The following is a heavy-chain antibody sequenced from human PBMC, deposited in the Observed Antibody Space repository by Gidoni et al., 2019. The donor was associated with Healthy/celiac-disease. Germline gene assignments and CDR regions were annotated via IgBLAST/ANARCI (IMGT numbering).Heavy chain of an antibody. Sequence: QVQLQQWGAGLLKPSETLSLTCAVYGGSFSGYYWSWIRQPPGKGLEWIVEINHSGSTNYNPSLKSRVTISVDTSKNQFSLKLSSVTAADTAVYYCATEDGYCSGGSCYDWFDPWGQGTLVTVSS. D-gene: IGHD2-15*01. CDR2: INHSGST. V-gene: IGHV4-34*01. CDR3: ATEDGYCSGGSCYDWFDP. J-gene: IGHJ5*02. CDR1: GGSFSGYY.